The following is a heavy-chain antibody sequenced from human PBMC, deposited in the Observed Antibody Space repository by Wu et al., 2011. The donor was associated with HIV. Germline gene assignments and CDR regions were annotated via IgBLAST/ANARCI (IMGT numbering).Heavy chain of an antibody. Sequence: VQLTQSGPEVKDPGSSVKISCKVSGYTFSDYHIHWVQQAPGKGLEWMGLIDPEDHKTIYAEKFQGRVTMTADTSTDTTYMELRSLRSEDTATYYCTTLPVAGTLVLQSFDYWGQGTVVTVSS. CDR1: GYTFSDYH. V-gene: IGHV1-69-2*01. D-gene: IGHD6-19*01. CDR3: TTLPVAGTLVLQSFDY. CDR2: IDPEDHKT. J-gene: IGHJ4*02.